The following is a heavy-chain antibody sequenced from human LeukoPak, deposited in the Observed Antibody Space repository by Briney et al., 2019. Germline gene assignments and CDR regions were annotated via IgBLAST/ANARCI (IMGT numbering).Heavy chain of an antibody. CDR3: ARAESGSYGFWDS. Sequence: GGSLRLSCAASGFTFSSYWMHWVRQAAGKRLVWVSRIKTDGSSTSYADSVKGRFTISRDNAKNTLYLQMNSLRAEDTAVYYCARAESGSYGFWDSWGQGTLVTVSS. CDR1: GFTFSSYW. CDR2: IKTDGSST. V-gene: IGHV3-74*01. D-gene: IGHD1-26*01. J-gene: IGHJ4*02.